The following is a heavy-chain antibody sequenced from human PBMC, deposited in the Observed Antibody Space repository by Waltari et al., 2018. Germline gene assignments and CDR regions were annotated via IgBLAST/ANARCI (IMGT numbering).Heavy chain of an antibody. CDR2: FYYSGST. V-gene: IGHV4-39*01. J-gene: IGHJ4*02. CDR1: GGPIRSSSYY. CDR3: ARLRRRGEIDY. Sequence: QLQLQESGPGLVKPPGTLSLPCPVSGGPIRSSSYYWGWIRQPPGKGLEWIGSFYYSGSTYYNPSLKSRVTISVDTSKNQFSLKLSSVTAADTAVYYCARLRRRGEIDYWGQGTLVTVSS.